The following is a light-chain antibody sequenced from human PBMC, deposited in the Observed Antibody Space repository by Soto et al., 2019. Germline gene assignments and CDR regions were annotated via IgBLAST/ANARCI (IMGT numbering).Light chain of an antibody. J-gene: IGLJ3*02. V-gene: IGLV1-44*01. CDR2: SNN. CDR3: AAWDDSLNAWV. CDR1: SSNIGSNT. Sequence: QAVVTQPPSASGTPGQRVTISCSGSSSNIGSNTVNWYQQLPGTAPKLLIYSNNQRPSGVPDRFSGSKSGTSASLAISGLQSEDEADYYCAAWDDSLNAWVFGGGTKRPS.